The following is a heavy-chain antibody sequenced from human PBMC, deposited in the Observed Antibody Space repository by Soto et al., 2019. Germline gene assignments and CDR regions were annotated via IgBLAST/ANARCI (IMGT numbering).Heavy chain of an antibody. D-gene: IGHD2-8*01. Sequence: GSLRLAGAASVFTFSSYAMSWVRQAPGKGLEWVSAISGSGGSTYYADSVKGRFTISRDNSKNTLYLQMNSLRAEDTAVYYCAKAVFLSIIDYWGQGTLVTVSS. CDR3: AKAVFLSIIDY. J-gene: IGHJ4*02. V-gene: IGHV3-23*01. CDR2: ISGSGGST. CDR1: VFTFSSYA.